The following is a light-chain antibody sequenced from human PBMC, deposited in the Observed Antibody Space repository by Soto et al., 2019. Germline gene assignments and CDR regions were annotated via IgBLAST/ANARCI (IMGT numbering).Light chain of an antibody. J-gene: IGKJ2*01. V-gene: IGKV3-20*01. CDR2: GAS. CDR3: QLYGSSPLYT. CDR1: QSVSSIY. Sequence: EIVLTQSPGTLSLSPGERATLSCRASQSVSSIYLAWYQQKPGQAPRLLIYGASSRATGMPDRFSGSGAGTDFTLTISRLEPEDFAVYYWQLYGSSPLYTFGQGNKLEIK.